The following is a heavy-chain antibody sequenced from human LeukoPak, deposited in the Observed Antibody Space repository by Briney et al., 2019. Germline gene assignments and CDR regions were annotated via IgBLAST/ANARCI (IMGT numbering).Heavy chain of an antibody. Sequence: GGSLRLSCAASGFNFNSYGIPWVRQAPGKGLGWVSAISGSGGSTYYADSVKGRFTISRDNSNNTLYLQVNSLRAEHTSVSVCEKGCSGASCYSIGYWGQGTLVTVSS. V-gene: IGHV3-23*01. J-gene: IGHJ4*02. D-gene: IGHD2-15*01. CDR3: EKGCSGASCYSIGY. CDR2: ISGSGGST. CDR1: GFNFNSYG.